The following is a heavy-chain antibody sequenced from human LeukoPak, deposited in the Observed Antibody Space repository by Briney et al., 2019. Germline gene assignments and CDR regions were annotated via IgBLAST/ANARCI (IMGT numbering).Heavy chain of an antibody. CDR1: GFTFSNYA. CDR2: ISDIGTST. CDR3: ARGGGLDV. J-gene: IGHJ6*02. D-gene: IGHD3-16*01. Sequence: PGGSLRLSCAASGFTFSNYAMAWVRQAPGKGLEWVSGISDIGTSTYYADSVKGRFTISRDNAKNSLYLQMSNLRAEDTAVYFCARGGGLDVWGQGATVTVSS. V-gene: IGHV3-23*01.